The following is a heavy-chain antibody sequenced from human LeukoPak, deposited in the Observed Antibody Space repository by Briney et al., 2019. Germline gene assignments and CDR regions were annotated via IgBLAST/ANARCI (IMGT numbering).Heavy chain of an antibody. D-gene: IGHD5-18*01. V-gene: IGHV3-53*01. CDR3: ARAGYSYGPEYYYYYYGMDV. Sequence: GGSLRLSCAASGFTFSSNYMSWVRQAPGKGLEWVSVIYSGGSTYYADSVKGRFTISRDNSKNTLYLQMNSLRAEDTAVYYCARAGYSYGPEYYYYYYGMDVWGQGTTVTVSS. J-gene: IGHJ6*02. CDR1: GFTFSSNY. CDR2: IYSGGST.